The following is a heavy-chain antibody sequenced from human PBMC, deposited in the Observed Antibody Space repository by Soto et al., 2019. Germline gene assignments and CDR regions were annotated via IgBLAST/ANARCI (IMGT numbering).Heavy chain of an antibody. CDR2: IIPIFGTA. J-gene: IGHJ4*02. CDR3: ARGGTGIVKNYFDY. V-gene: IGHV1-69*13. CDR1: GGTFSSYA. D-gene: IGHD2-15*01. Sequence: GASVKVSCKASGGTFSSYAISWVRQAPGQGLEWMGGIIPIFGTANYAQKFQGRVTITADESTSTAYMELSSLRSEDTAVYYCARGGTGIVKNYFDYWGQRTLVTVSS.